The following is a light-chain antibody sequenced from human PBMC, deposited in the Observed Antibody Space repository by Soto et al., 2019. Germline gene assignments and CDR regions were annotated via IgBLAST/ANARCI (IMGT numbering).Light chain of an antibody. J-gene: IGKJ1*01. Sequence: EIVLTQSPATLSLSPGERATLSCRASQSVSTYLAWYQQEPGQTPRLLIYDASNRAAGIPARFSGSGSGTDFTLTISDVEPEDFAVYYCQHFVNSLTWTFGQGTKGDIK. CDR1: QSVSTY. V-gene: IGKV3-11*01. CDR2: DAS. CDR3: QHFVNSLTWT.